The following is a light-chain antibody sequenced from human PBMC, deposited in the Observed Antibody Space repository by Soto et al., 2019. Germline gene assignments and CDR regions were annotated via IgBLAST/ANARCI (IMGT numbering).Light chain of an antibody. Sequence: QLVLTQSPSASASLGASVKLTCTLSSGHSSYTTAWHQQQPEKGPRYLMKLNTDGSHSRGDGIPDRFSGSRSGAERYLTISSLQSEDEADYYCQTWGAGIVVFGGGTKLTVL. CDR3: QTWGAGIVV. CDR2: LNTDGSH. J-gene: IGLJ2*01. V-gene: IGLV4-69*01. CDR1: SGHSSYT.